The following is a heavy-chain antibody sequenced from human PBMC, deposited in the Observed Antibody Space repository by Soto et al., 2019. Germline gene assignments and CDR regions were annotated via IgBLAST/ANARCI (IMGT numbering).Heavy chain of an antibody. D-gene: IGHD2-2*01. V-gene: IGHV1-2*04. Sequence: ASVKVSCKASGYTFTGYYMHWVRQAPGQGLEWMGWINPNSGGTNYAQKFQGWVTMTRDTSISTAYMELSMLRSDDTAVYYCARDRARGYCSSTSCYNWFDSWGQGTLVTVSS. J-gene: IGHJ5*01. CDR3: ARDRARGYCSSTSCYNWFDS. CDR1: GYTFTGYY. CDR2: INPNSGGT.